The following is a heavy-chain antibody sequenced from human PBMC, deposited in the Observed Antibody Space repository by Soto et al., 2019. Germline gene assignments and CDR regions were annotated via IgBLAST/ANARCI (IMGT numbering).Heavy chain of an antibody. CDR3: ARNTVTTLHYYYHYYYMDV. CDR2: IYYSGST. D-gene: IGHD4-17*01. Sequence: SETLSLTCTVSGGSISSGDYYWSWIRQPPGKGLEWIGYIYYSGSTYYNPSLKSRVTISVDTSKNQFSLKLSSVTAADTAVYYCARNTVTTLHYYYHYYYMDVWGKGTTVTVSS. J-gene: IGHJ6*03. V-gene: IGHV4-30-4*01. CDR1: GGSISSGDYY.